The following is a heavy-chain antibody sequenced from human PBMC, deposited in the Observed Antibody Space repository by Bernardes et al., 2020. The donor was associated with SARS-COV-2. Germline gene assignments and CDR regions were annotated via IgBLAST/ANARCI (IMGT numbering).Heavy chain of an antibody. Sequence: SETLSLTCAVSGGSISSSNWWSWVRQPPGKGLEWIGEIYHSWSTNYNPSLKSRVTISVDKSKNQFSLKLSSVTAADTAVYYCARLRGCSGGSCYVAYWGQGTLVTISS. CDR2: IYHSWST. D-gene: IGHD2-15*01. CDR3: ARLRGCSGGSCYVAY. CDR1: GGSISSSNW. J-gene: IGHJ4*02. V-gene: IGHV4-4*02.